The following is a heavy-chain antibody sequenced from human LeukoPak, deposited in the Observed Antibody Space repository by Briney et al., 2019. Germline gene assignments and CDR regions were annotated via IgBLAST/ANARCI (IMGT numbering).Heavy chain of an antibody. Sequence: GGSLRLSCAASGVTFSSYSMNWVRQAPGKGLEWVSHITASGTATFYADSVKGRFTISRDNAKNSLYLQMNSLRDEDTAVYYCASSGSYRFDYWGQGTLVTVSS. D-gene: IGHD1-26*01. J-gene: IGHJ4*02. CDR1: GVTFSSYS. CDR2: ITASGTAT. V-gene: IGHV3-48*02. CDR3: ASSGSYRFDY.